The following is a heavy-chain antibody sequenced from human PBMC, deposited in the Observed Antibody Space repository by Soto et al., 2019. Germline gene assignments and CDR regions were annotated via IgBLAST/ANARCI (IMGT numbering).Heavy chain of an antibody. CDR2: ISWNSGSI. CDR3: AKPRGYDWITKAFDI. Sequence: GGSLRLSCAASGFTFDDYAMHWVRQAPGKGLEWVSGISWNSGSIGYADSVKGRFTISRDNAKNSLYLQMNSLRAEDTALYYCAKPRGYDWITKAFDIWGQGTMVTVSS. CDR1: GFTFDDYA. V-gene: IGHV3-9*01. D-gene: IGHD5-12*01. J-gene: IGHJ3*02.